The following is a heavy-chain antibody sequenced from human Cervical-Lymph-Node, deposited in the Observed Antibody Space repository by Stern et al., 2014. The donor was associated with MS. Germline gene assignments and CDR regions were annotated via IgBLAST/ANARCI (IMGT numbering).Heavy chain of an antibody. V-gene: IGHV3-48*03. CDR3: ARDPLQGRSRRFDL. CDR2: ISPSGTSI. J-gene: IGHJ4*02. Sequence: EVQLVESGGGLVQPGGSLRLSCAASVFTTSAINWVRQAPGKGLEWLSYISPSGTSIRYADSAKGRFTITRDNSKNSVSLLMNSLTVEDTAVYYCARDPLQGRSRRFDLGGQGTLVAVAS. CDR1: VFTTSA. D-gene: IGHD2-15*01.